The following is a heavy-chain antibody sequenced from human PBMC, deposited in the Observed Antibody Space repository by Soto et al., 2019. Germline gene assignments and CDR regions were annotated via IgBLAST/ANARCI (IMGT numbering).Heavy chain of an antibody. J-gene: IGHJ6*02. CDR3: AKDHDRQSDIAAAGTVFLDYYGMDV. CDR1: GFTFSSYG. Sequence: GGSLRLSCAASGFTFSSYGMHWVRQAPGKGLEWVAGISYDGSNKYYADSVKGRFTISRDNSKNTLYLQMNSLRAEDTAVYYCAKDHDRQSDIAAAGTVFLDYYGMDVWGQGTTVTVSS. D-gene: IGHD6-13*01. CDR2: ISYDGSNK. V-gene: IGHV3-30*18.